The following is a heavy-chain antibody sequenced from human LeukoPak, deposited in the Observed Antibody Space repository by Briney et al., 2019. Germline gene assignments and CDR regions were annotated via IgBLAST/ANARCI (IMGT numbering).Heavy chain of an antibody. V-gene: IGHV3-30*03. J-gene: IGHJ4*02. CDR3: GRGSVGFGELNY. D-gene: IGHD3-10*01. CDR2: ISYDGSNK. CDR1: GFTFSSYG. Sequence: GRSLRLSCAASGFTFSSYGMHWVRQAPGKGLEWVAVISYDGSNKYYVDSVKGRFTISRDNSKNTLFLQMTSLRAEDTAVYYCGRGSVGFGELNYWGQGTLVTVSS.